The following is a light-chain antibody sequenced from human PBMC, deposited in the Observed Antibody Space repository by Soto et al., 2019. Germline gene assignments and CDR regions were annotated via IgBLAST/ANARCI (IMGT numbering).Light chain of an antibody. CDR2: AAS. J-gene: IGKJ2*01. CDR1: QSITGY. CDR3: QQSQYIPYT. Sequence: DIQMTQSPSSLSASVGDRVMITCRASQSITGYLNWYQQKPGKAPKLLIYAASNLQSGVPSRFSGSGSGTDFTLTISSLQPEDFATYFCQQSQYIPYTFGQGTKLEIK. V-gene: IGKV1-39*01.